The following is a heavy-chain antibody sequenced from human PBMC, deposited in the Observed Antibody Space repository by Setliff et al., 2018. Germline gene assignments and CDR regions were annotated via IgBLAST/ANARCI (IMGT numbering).Heavy chain of an antibody. D-gene: IGHD2-21*02. CDR3: AQTKGFVDGYLDP. CDR2: INGNSGVT. V-gene: IGHV1-2*02. CDR1: GYIFTSYG. Sequence: ASVKVSCKASGYIFTSYGISWVRQAPGQGLEWMGWINGNSGVTKYAQKFQGRVTMTSETSISIVYMDLTRLTSDDTAVYYCAQTKGFVDGYLDPWGQGTLVTVSS. J-gene: IGHJ5*02.